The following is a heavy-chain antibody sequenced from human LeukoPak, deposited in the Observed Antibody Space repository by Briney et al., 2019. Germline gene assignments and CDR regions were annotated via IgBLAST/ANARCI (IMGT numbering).Heavy chain of an antibody. V-gene: IGHV4-30-2*01. Sequence: SSQTLSLTCAVSGGSISSGGYYWSWIRQPPGKGLEWIGEINHSGSTNYNPPLKSRVTISVDTSKNQFSLKLSSVTAADTAVYYCAREGPKRDGYNLGYWGQGTLVTVSS. J-gene: IGHJ4*02. CDR1: GGSISSGGYY. CDR2: INHSGST. D-gene: IGHD5-12*01. CDR3: AREGPKRDGYNLGY.